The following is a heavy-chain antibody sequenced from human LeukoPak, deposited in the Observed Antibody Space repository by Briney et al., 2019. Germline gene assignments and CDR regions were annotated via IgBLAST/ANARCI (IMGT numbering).Heavy chain of an antibody. CDR1: GLTFDDYA. V-gene: IGHV3-9*03. CDR2: ISWNSGSI. J-gene: IGHJ6*03. Sequence: PGRSLRLSCAASGLTFDDYAMHWVRQAPGKGLEWVSGISWNSGSIGYADSVKGRFTISRDNAKNSLYLQMNSLRAEDMALYYCAKNGGYDLQGYYMDVWGKGTTVTASS. D-gene: IGHD5-12*01. CDR3: AKNGGYDLQGYYMDV.